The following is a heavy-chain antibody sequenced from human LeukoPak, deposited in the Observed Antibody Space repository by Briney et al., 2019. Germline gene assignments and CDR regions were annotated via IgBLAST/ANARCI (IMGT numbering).Heavy chain of an antibody. D-gene: IGHD3-22*01. CDR1: GYTFTSYY. CDR2: INPSGGST. CDR3: ARDKRYDSSGSTYYFDY. Sequence: GASVKVSCKASGYTFTSYYMHWVRRAPGQGLEWMGIINPSGGSTSYAQKFQGRVTMTRDTSTSTVYMELSSLGSEDTAVYYCARDKRYDSSGSTYYFDYWGQGTLVTVSS. J-gene: IGHJ4*02. V-gene: IGHV1-46*01.